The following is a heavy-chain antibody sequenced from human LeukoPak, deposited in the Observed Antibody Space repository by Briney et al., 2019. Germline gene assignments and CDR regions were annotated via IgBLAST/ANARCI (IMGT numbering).Heavy chain of an antibody. D-gene: IGHD3-10*01. Sequence: PGGSLRLSCAASGFTFSSYSMDWVRQAPGKGLEWVSSSSSSSRYIYYADSVQGRFTISRDNAKNSLYLQMNSLSAEDTAVYYCARVLRLVRGVIDYWGQGTLVTVSS. V-gene: IGHV3-21*01. CDR2: SSSSSRYI. CDR3: ARVLRLVRGVIDY. J-gene: IGHJ4*02. CDR1: GFTFSSYS.